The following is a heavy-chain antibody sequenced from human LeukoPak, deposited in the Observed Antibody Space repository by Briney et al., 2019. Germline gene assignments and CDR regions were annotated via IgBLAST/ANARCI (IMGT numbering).Heavy chain of an antibody. CDR3: ATVVDDSSGYYQAGAFDI. V-gene: IGHV3-20*04. Sequence: EGTLRLSCAASGFTFDDYGISWVRQAPGKGLEWVSGINWNGGSTGYADSVKGRFTISRDNAKNSLYLQMNSLSAEDTALYYCATVVDDSSGYYQAGAFDIWGQGTMVTVSS. J-gene: IGHJ3*02. CDR1: GFTFDDYG. CDR2: INWNGGST. D-gene: IGHD3-22*01.